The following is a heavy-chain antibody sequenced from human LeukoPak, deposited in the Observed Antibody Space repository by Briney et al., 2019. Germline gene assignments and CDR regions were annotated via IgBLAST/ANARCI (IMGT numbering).Heavy chain of an antibody. D-gene: IGHD3-10*01. V-gene: IGHV1-46*01. J-gene: IGHJ3*02. CDR1: GYTFSSYY. Sequence: ASVKVSCKASGYTFSSYYMHWVRQAPGQGLEWMGIINPSGDTTSYAQKFQDRVTMTRDTSTSTVYMELRSLRSDDTAVYYCARGEYYGSGTSRAFDIWGQGTMVTVSS. CDR3: ARGEYYGSGTSRAFDI. CDR2: INPSGDTT.